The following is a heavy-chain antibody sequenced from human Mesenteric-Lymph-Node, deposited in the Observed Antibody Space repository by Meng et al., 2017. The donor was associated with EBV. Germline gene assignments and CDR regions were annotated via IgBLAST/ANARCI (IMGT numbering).Heavy chain of an antibody. CDR1: GDSVSNNIW. D-gene: IGHD3-10*01. CDR3: AKASYYNLEF. V-gene: IGHV4-4*02. CDR2: IFSSGST. J-gene: IGHJ4*02. Sequence: QVQLQQSGPGLVKPSGALSLTCAVSGDSVSNNIWWGWVRQSPGKGREWIGEIFSSGSTNYNPSLKNRVTMSLDKSKNQFSLNLNSVTAADTAVYYCAKASYYNLEFWGQGTMVTVSS.